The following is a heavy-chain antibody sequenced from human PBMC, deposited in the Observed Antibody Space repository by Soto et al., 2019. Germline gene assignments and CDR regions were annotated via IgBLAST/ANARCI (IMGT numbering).Heavy chain of an antibody. Sequence: SETLSLTCTVSGGSVSSGSYYWSWIRQPPGKGLEWIGYIYYSGSTNYNPSLKSRVTISVDTSKNQFSLKLSSVTAADTAVYYCARGPGATIAAVDYWGQGTLVTVSS. CDR3: ARGPGATIAAVDY. J-gene: IGHJ4*02. CDR1: GGSVSSGSYY. D-gene: IGHD6-13*01. V-gene: IGHV4-61*01. CDR2: IYYSGST.